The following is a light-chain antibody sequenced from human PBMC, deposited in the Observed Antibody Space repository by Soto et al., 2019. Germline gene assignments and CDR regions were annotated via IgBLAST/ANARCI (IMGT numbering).Light chain of an antibody. CDR3: SSYAGSSNFYV. V-gene: IGLV2-8*01. CDR1: SSDVGGYNY. CDR2: EVS. J-gene: IGLJ1*01. Sequence: QSALTQPPSASGSPGQSVTISCTGTSSDVGGYNYVSWYQPHPGKAPKLMIYEVSKRPSGVPDRFSGSKSGNTASLTVSGLQAEDEADYYCSSYAGSSNFYVFGTGTKLTVL.